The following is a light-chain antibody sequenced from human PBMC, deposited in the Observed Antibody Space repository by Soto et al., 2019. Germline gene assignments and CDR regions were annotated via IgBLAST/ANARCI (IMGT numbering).Light chain of an antibody. CDR2: GAS. V-gene: IGKV3-15*01. J-gene: IGKJ5*01. Sequence: EIVMSQSPATLSVSPGARATLSCRASQSVSSNLAWYQQKPGQAPRLLIYGASTRATGIPARFSGSGSGTEFTLTISSLQSEDFAVYYCQKYNNWPLTFGQGTRLEIK. CDR1: QSVSSN. CDR3: QKYNNWPLT.